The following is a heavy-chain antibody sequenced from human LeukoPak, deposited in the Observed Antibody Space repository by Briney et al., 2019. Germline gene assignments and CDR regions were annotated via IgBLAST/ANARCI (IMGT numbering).Heavy chain of an antibody. J-gene: IGHJ4*02. V-gene: IGHV1-8*02. CDR3: ARASLYYDNYFDY. D-gene: IGHD3-22*01. Sequence: ASVKVSCKASGYTFTSYGISWVRQATGQGLEWMGWMNPNSGNTGYAQKFQGRVTMTRNTSISTAYMELSSLRSEDTAVYYCARASLYYDNYFDYWGQGTLVTVSS. CDR2: MNPNSGNT. CDR1: GYTFTSYG.